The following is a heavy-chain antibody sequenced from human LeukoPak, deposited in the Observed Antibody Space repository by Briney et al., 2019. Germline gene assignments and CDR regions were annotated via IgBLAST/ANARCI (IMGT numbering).Heavy chain of an antibody. CDR1: GGSISSDGYY. Sequence: SETLSLTCTVSGGSISSDGYYWSRIRQHPGKGLEWIGYIYYSGSTYYNPSLKSRVTISVDTSKNQFSLKLSPVTAADTAVYYCARWYCSSNTCYHMDVWGKGTTVTVSS. CDR2: IYYSGST. D-gene: IGHD2-2*01. J-gene: IGHJ6*03. V-gene: IGHV4-31*03. CDR3: ARWYCSSNTCYHMDV.